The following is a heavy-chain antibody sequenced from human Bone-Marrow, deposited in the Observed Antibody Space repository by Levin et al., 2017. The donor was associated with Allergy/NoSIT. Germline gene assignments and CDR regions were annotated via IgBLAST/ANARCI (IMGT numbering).Heavy chain of an antibody. Sequence: GESLKISCAASGFTFSDYAMTWVRQAPGKGLEWVSSISGGGGSPYYTDSLKGRFTLSRDNSRNTLYLQMNSLSADDTAVYYCAKVGTSVDYWGQGTLVTVSS. J-gene: IGHJ4*02. CDR3: AKVGTSVDY. V-gene: IGHV3-23*01. CDR2: ISGGGGSP. D-gene: IGHD2-2*01. CDR1: GFTFSDYA.